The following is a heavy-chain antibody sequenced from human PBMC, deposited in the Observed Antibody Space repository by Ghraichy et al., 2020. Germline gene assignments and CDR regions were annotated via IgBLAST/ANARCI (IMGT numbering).Heavy chain of an antibody. CDR3: ARWGGGSGRFDP. CDR2: INHSGST. CDR1: GGSFSGYY. Sequence: SETLSLTCAVYGGSFSGYYWSWIRQPPGKGLEWIGEINHSGSTNYNPSLKSRVTISVDTSKNQFSLKLSSVTAADTAVYYCARWGGGSGRFDPWGQGTLVTVSS. D-gene: IGHD2-15*01. V-gene: IGHV4-34*01. J-gene: IGHJ5*02.